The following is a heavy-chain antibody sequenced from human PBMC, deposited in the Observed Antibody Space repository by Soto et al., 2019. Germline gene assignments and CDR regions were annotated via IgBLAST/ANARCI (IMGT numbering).Heavy chain of an antibody. D-gene: IGHD3-22*01. J-gene: IGHJ5*02. CDR1: GDSIRSGAHY. CDR3: AREGDRYYDTSGYFVAWFDP. CDR2: ISNTAST. Sequence: QVQLQESGPGLVKPSQTLSLTCTVSGDSIRSGAHYWTWIRQHPGKGLEWIGYISNTASTYYNPSLKSRLNILLDTSKNQFSLRLSSVTAADTAMYYCAREGDRYYDTSGYFVAWFDPWGQGILVTVSS. V-gene: IGHV4-31*03.